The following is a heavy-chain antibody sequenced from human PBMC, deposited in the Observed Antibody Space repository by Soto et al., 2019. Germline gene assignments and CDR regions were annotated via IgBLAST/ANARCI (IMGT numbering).Heavy chain of an antibody. CDR3: ARGGFGVVIPNWFGP. CDR1: GGSISSSNW. Sequence: PSETLSLTCAVSGGSISSSNWWSWVRQPPGKGLEWIGEIYHSGSTNYNPSLKSRVTISVDKSKNQFSLKLSSVTAADTAVYYCARGGFGVVIPNWFGPWGQGTLVTVSS. J-gene: IGHJ5*02. CDR2: IYHSGST. V-gene: IGHV4-4*02. D-gene: IGHD3-3*01.